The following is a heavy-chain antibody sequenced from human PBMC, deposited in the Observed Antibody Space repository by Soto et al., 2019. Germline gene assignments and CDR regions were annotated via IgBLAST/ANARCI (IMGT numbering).Heavy chain of an antibody. CDR3: AKTWYN. CDR2: ISWNSGSI. CDR1: GFTFDDDV. Sequence: GGSLRLSCADAGFTFDDDVMHWVRQAPGKGLEWVSGISWNSGSIGYADSVKGRFTISRDNAKNSLYLQMNSLRAEDTALYYCAKTWYNWGQGTLVTVSS. V-gene: IGHV3-9*01. D-gene: IGHD1-1*01. J-gene: IGHJ4*02.